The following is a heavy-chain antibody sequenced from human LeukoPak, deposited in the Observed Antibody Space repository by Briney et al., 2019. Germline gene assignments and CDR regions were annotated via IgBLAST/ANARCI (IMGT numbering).Heavy chain of an antibody. D-gene: IGHD6-19*01. CDR1: GFTFSSYW. CDR3: ARFETVAVKTIDY. V-gene: IGHV3-21*01. CDR2: ISTSSTHI. Sequence: GSLRLSCAASGFTFSSYWMHWVRQAPGKGLEWVSSISTSSTHILYADSVKGRFTISRDDAKNSLYLQMSSLRAEDSAVYYCARFETVAVKTIDYWGQGALVTVSS. J-gene: IGHJ4*02.